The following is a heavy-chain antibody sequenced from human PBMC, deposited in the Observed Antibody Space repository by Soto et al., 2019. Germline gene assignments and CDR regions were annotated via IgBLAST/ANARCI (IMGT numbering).Heavy chain of an antibody. D-gene: IGHD6-19*01. V-gene: IGHV4-34*01. J-gene: IGHJ4*02. Sequence: QVQLQQWGAGLLKPSETLSLTCAVYGGSFSGYYWSWIRQPPGKGLEWIGEINHSGSPNYNPSLKSRVTISVDTSKNQFSLKLSSVTAADTAVYYCARVDGSGWYVFDYWGQGTLVTVSS. CDR2: INHSGSP. CDR3: ARVDGSGWYVFDY. CDR1: GGSFSGYY.